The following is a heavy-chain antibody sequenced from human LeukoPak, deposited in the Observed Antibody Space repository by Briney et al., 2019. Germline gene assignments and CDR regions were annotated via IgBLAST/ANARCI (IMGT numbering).Heavy chain of an antibody. CDR1: GFTFSSYG. CDR3: AKDPGPYDSSGYRAPHFDY. D-gene: IGHD3-22*01. Sequence: GGSLRLSCAASGFTFSSYGMHWVRQAPGKGLEWVAVIWYDGSNKYYADSVKGRFTISRDNSKNTLYLQMNTLRAEDTAVYSCAKDPGPYDSSGYRAPHFDYWGQGTLVTVSS. CDR2: IWYDGSNK. V-gene: IGHV3-33*06. J-gene: IGHJ4*02.